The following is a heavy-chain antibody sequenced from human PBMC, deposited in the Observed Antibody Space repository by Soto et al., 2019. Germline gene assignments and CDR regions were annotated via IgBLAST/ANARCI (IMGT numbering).Heavy chain of an antibody. CDR3: ARVGDGYKHFDY. D-gene: IGHD5-12*01. J-gene: IGHJ4*02. CDR1: GGTFSSYA. V-gene: IGHV1-69*06. CDR2: IIPIFGTV. Sequence: QVQLVQSGAEVKKPGSSVKVSCKASGGTFSSYAISWVRQAPGQGLEWMGGIIPIFGTVNYAQKVQGRVTIPADKTTSTDHMEVSSLRSEDTAVYYCARVGDGYKHFDYWGQGTLVTVSS.